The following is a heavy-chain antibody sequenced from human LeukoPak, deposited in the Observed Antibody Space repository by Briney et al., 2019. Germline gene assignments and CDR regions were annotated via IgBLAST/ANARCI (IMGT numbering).Heavy chain of an antibody. V-gene: IGHV4-59*01. CDR3: ARSTGGMVYANEFDP. J-gene: IGHJ5*02. Sequence: PSETLSLTCTVSGGSISSYYWSWIRQPPGKGLEWIGYIYYSGSTNYNPSLKSRVTISVDTSKNQFSLKLSSVTAADTAVYYCARSTGGMVYANEFDPWGQGTLVTVSS. D-gene: IGHD2-8*01. CDR1: GGSISSYY. CDR2: IYYSGST.